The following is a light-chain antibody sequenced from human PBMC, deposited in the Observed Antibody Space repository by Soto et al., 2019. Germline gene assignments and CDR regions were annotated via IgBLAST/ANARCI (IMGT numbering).Light chain of an antibody. CDR3: SSYTSSSTRV. CDR2: DVS. CDR1: SSDVGGYNY. V-gene: IGLV2-14*03. Sequence: QSALTQPASVSGSPGQSITLSCTGTSSDVGGYNYVSWYQQHPGKAPKLMIYDVSDRPSGVSNRFSGSKSGNTASLTISGLQAEDEADYYCSSYTSSSTRVFGPGTKVTVL. J-gene: IGLJ1*01.